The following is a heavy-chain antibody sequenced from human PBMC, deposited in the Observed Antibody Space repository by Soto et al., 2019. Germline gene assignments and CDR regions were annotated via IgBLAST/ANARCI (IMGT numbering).Heavy chain of an antibody. V-gene: IGHV4-59*01. Sequence: QVQLQESGPGLLKPSETLSLKCTVSGGSISTYYWSWIRQPPGKVLEWVGYIYYSGSTNYNPSLKSRVTLSVDSSKTQFSLRLNSVTAEDTASYYCVRGRAQLRRGAFDMWGQGQMVTVSS. CDR1: GGSISTYY. CDR3: VRGRAQLRRGAFDM. CDR2: IYYSGST. J-gene: IGHJ3*02. D-gene: IGHD2-2*01.